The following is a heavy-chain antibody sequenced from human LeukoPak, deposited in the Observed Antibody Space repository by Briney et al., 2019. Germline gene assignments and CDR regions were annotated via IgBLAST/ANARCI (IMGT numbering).Heavy chain of an antibody. CDR3: ASGYSYGSYYYYGMDV. CDR2: IYSGGST. Sequence: GGSLRLSCAASGFTVSSNYMSWVRQAPGKGLEWVSVIYSGGSTYYADSVKGRFTISRDNSKNTLYLQMNSQRAEDTAVYYCASGYSYGSYYYYGMDVWGQGTTVTVSS. J-gene: IGHJ6*02. D-gene: IGHD5-18*01. V-gene: IGHV3-66*01. CDR1: GFTVSSNY.